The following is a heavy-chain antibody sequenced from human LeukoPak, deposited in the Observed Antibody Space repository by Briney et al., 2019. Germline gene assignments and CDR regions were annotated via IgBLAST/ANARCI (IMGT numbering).Heavy chain of an antibody. CDR3: ARINGRYSYGYFLDY. Sequence: PSETLSLTCAVYGGSFSGYYWSWIRQPPGKGLEWIGEINHSGSTNYNPSLKSRVTISVDTSKNQFSLKLSSVTAADTAVYYCARINGRYSYGYFLDYWGQGTLVTVSS. J-gene: IGHJ4*02. CDR2: INHSGST. D-gene: IGHD5-18*01. V-gene: IGHV4-34*01. CDR1: GGSFSGYY.